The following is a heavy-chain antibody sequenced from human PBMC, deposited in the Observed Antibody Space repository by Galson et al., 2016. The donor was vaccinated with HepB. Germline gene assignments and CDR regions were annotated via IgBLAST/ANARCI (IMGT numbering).Heavy chain of an antibody. V-gene: IGHV1-18*01. Sequence: SVKVSCKASGYTFINYGISWVRQAPGQGLEWMGRISAYNGNTNYVQKLQGRVTLTTDTSTSTAYMELRSLRSDDTAVYYCARDTYYDFWIGYFIDYWGQGTLVTVSS. J-gene: IGHJ4*02. CDR2: ISAYNGNT. CDR3: ARDTYYDFWIGYFIDY. D-gene: IGHD3-3*01. CDR1: GYTFINYG.